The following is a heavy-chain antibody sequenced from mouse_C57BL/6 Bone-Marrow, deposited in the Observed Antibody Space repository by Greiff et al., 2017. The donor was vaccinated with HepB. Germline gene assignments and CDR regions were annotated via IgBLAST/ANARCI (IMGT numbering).Heavy chain of an antibody. J-gene: IGHJ3*01. CDR3: TTNYSNYPFAY. CDR2: IDPENGDT. D-gene: IGHD2-5*01. CDR1: GFNIKDDY. Sequence: VQLKQSGAELVRPGASVKLSCTASGFNIKDDYMHWVKQRPEQGLEWIGWIDPENGDTEYASKFQGKATITADTYSNTAYLQLSSLTSEDTAVYYCTTNYSNYPFAYWGQGTLVTVSA. V-gene: IGHV14-4*01.